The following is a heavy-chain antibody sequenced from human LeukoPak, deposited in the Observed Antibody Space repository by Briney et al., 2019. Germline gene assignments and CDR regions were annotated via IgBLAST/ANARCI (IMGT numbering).Heavy chain of an antibody. CDR2: IKQDGSEK. D-gene: IGHD6-19*01. V-gene: IGHV3-7*03. J-gene: IGHJ4*02. CDR3: AAYSSGWSTKDY. Sequence: PGGSLRLSCAASGFTFSSYWVSWVRQAPGKGLEWVANIKQDGSEKYYVDSVKGRFTISRDNAKNSLYLQMNSLRAEDTAVYYCAAYSSGWSTKDYWGQGTLVTVSS. CDR1: GFTFSSYW.